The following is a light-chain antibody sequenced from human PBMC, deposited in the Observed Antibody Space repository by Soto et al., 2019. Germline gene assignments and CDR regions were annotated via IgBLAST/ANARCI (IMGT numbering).Light chain of an antibody. CDR3: QQYGSSLFS. Sequence: EIVLTQSPGTLSLSPGERATLSCRASQSVSSSYLAWYQQKPGQAPRLLIYAASSRATGIPDRFSGSGSGTDFTLTISRLVPVDFAVYYCQQYGSSLFSFGRGTKVDIK. CDR2: AAS. J-gene: IGKJ3*01. CDR1: QSVSSSY. V-gene: IGKV3-20*01.